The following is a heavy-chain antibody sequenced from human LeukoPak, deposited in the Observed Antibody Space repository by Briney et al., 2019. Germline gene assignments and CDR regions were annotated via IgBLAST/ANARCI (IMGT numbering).Heavy chain of an antibody. D-gene: IGHD3-16*02. J-gene: IGHJ4*02. CDR3: ARSGISYDYVWGSYRQTPFDY. CDR1: GFTVSSNY. V-gene: IGHV3-66*01. CDR2: IYSGGST. Sequence: GGSLRVSCAASGFTVSSNYMSWVRQAPGKGLEWVSVIYSGGSTYYADSVKGRFTISRDNSKNTLYLQMNSLRAEDTAVYYCARSGISYDYVWGSYRQTPFDYWGQGTLVTVSS.